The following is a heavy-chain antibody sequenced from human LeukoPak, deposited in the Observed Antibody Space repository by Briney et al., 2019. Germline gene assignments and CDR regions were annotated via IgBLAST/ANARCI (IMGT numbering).Heavy chain of an antibody. CDR1: GFTFSSYA. CDR2: ISGSGGST. J-gene: IGHJ6*02. D-gene: IGHD3-3*01. Sequence: GGSLRLSCAASGFTFSSYAMSWVRQAPGKGLEWVSAISGSGGSTYYADSVKGRFTISRDNSKNTLYLQMNSLRAEDTAVYYCAKDPRRITIFGVVRAYYYYGMDVWGQGTTVTVSS. V-gene: IGHV3-23*01. CDR3: AKDPRRITIFGVVRAYYYYGMDV.